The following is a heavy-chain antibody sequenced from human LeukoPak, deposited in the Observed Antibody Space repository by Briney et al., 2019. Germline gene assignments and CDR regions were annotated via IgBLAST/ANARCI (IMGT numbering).Heavy chain of an antibody. CDR1: GYTFTSYD. J-gene: IGHJ4*02. V-gene: IGHV1-18*01. D-gene: IGHD4-11*01. Sequence: GASVKVSCKASGYTFTSYDINWARQATGQGLEWMGWISAYNGNTNYAQKLQGRVTMTTDTSTSTAYMELRSLRSDDTAVYYCASGLTTVTTSLGYWGQGTLVTVSS. CDR2: ISAYNGNT. CDR3: ASGLTTVTTSLGY.